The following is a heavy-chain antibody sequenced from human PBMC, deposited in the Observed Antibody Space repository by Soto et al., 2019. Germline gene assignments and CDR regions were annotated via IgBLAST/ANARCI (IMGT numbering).Heavy chain of an antibody. V-gene: IGHV1-3*01. D-gene: IGHD2-15*01. CDR3: AKGGGGYWFDP. CDR2: INAGNGNT. CDR1: GYAFTSYA. J-gene: IGHJ5*02. Sequence: ASVKVSCKASGYAFTSYAMHWVRQAPGQRLEWMGWINAGNGNTKYSQKFQGRVTITRDTSASTAYMELSSLRSEDTAVYYCAKGGGGYWFDPWGQGTLVTVSP.